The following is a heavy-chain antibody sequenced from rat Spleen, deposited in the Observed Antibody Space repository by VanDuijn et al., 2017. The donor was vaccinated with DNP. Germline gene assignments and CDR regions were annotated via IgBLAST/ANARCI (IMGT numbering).Heavy chain of an antibody. V-gene: IGHV5-46*01. J-gene: IGHJ2*01. D-gene: IGHD5-1*01. CDR3: ATRNWEGFFDY. CDR2: IRISGVTT. Sequence: EVQLVESGGGLVQPGRSLKLSCAASGFTFSSFPMAWVRQAPTKGLEWVATIRISGVTTYYRDSVKGRFTISRDNAKSTLYLQMDSLRSEDTATYFCATRNWEGFFDYWGQGVMVTLSS. CDR1: GFTFSSFP.